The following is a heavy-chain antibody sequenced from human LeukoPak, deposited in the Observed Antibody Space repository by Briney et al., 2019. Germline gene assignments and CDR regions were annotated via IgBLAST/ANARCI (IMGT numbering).Heavy chain of an antibody. J-gene: IGHJ5*02. CDR3: ARGSIYSNYGDWFDP. CDR1: GYSISSGYY. CDR2: MYHSGST. D-gene: IGHD4-11*01. Sequence: SETLSLTCTVSGYSISSGYYWGWIRQPPGKGLEWIGSMYHSGSTYYNLSLKSRVTITIDTSKNQFSLKLSSVTAADTAVYYCARGSIYSNYGDWFDPWGQGTLVTVSS. V-gene: IGHV4-38-2*02.